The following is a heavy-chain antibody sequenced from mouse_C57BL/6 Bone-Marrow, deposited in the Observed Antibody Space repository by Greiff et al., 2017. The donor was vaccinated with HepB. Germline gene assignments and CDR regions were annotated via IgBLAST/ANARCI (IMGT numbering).Heavy chain of an antibody. J-gene: IGHJ2*01. Sequence: QVQLQESGAELVKPGASVKLSCKASGYTFTNYRMHWVKQSPGKGLEWIGEIDPSYSYTNYNQKFKGKSTLTVDKSSSTAYMQLNRLTSEDSAVYYCARGLDYWGQGTTLTVSS. CDR3: ARGLDY. CDR1: GYTFTNYR. CDR2: IDPSYSYT. V-gene: IGHV1-69*01.